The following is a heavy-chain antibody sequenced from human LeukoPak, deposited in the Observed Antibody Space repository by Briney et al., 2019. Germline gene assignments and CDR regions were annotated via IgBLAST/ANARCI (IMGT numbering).Heavy chain of an antibody. Sequence: PGGSLRLSCAASGFTFSSYGMHWVRQAPGKGLEWVAVISYDGSNKYYADSVKGRFTISRDNSKNTLYLQMNSLRAEDTAVYYCAKSGDGSGWSKDYFDYWGQGTLVTVSS. CDR1: GFTFSSYG. CDR2: ISYDGSNK. CDR3: AKSGDGSGWSKDYFDY. V-gene: IGHV3-30*18. J-gene: IGHJ4*02. D-gene: IGHD6-19*01.